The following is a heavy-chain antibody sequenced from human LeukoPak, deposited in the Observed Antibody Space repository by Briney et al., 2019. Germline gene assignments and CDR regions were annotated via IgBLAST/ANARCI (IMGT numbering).Heavy chain of an antibody. CDR1: GFTFSSYN. CDR2: ISSSSSYI. Sequence: GGSLRLSCAASGFTFSSYNMNWVRQAPGKGLEWVSSISSSSSYIYYADSVKGRFTISRDNAKNSLYLQMNSLRAEDTAVYYCAREVDIRYFDYWGQGTLVTVSS. CDR3: AREVDIRYFDY. V-gene: IGHV3-21*01. J-gene: IGHJ4*02. D-gene: IGHD2-15*01.